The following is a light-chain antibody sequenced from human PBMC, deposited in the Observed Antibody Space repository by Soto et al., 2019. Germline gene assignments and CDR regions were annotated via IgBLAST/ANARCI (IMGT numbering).Light chain of an antibody. V-gene: IGKV1-39*01. CDR2: AAS. CDR1: QSISSY. Sequence: DIQMTQSPSSLSASVGDRVTIICRASQSISSYLNWYQQKPGKAPKFLIYAASTLESGVPSRFSGRGSGTNFTLTISSLQPEDFGTYYCQRSYSSPPLTFGGGTKVEIK. CDR3: QRSYSSPPLT. J-gene: IGKJ4*01.